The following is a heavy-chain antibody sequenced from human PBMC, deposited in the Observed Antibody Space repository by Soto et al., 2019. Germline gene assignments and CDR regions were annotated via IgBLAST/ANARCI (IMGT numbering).Heavy chain of an antibody. J-gene: IGHJ6*02. CDR1: GGSFSGYY. Sequence: QVQLQQWGAGLLKPSETLSLTCAVYGGSFSGYYWSWIRQPPGKGLEWIGEINHSGSTNYNPSLKSRVTISVDTSKNQFSLKLSSVTAADTAVYYCARGRGRYSRGWGGMDVWGQGTTVTVSS. V-gene: IGHV4-34*01. CDR2: INHSGST. D-gene: IGHD6-19*01. CDR3: ARGRGRYSRGWGGMDV.